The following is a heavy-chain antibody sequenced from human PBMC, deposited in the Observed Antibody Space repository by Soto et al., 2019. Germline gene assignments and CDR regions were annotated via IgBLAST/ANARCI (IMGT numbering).Heavy chain of an antibody. CDR2: IWYDGSNK. Sequence: QVQLVESGGGVVQPGRSLRLSCAASGFTFSSYGMHWVRQAPGKGLEWVAVIWYDGSNKYYADSVKGRFTISRDNSKNTLYLQMDSLRAKDTPVYYCARDPVTASSWNLTGGIYYLGMDIWGQGNTLTLS. J-gene: IGHJ6*02. CDR3: ARDPVTASSWNLTGGIYYLGMDI. V-gene: IGHV3-33*01. D-gene: IGHD6-13*01. CDR1: GFTFSSYG.